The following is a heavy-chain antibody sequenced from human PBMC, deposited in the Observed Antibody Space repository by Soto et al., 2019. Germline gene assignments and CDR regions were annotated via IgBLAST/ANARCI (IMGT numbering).Heavy chain of an antibody. V-gene: IGHV4-30-2*01. D-gene: IGHD6-6*01. CDR2: IYHSGST. J-gene: IGHJ4*02. CDR3: AGGIAARPLGY. Sequence: QLQLQESGSGLVKPSQTLSLTCAVSGGSISSGGYSWSWIRQPPGKGLEWIGYIYHSGSTYYNSSLKSRVTISVDRSKNQSSLRLSSVTAADTAVYYCAGGIAARPLGYWGQGTLVTVSS. CDR1: GGSISSGGYS.